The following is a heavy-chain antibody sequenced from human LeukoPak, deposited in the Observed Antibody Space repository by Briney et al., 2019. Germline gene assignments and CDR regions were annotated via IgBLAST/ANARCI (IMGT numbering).Heavy chain of an antibody. CDR1: GYTFTGYY. D-gene: IGHD3-22*01. CDR2: INPNIGDT. V-gene: IGHV1-2*02. J-gene: IGHJ6*02. CDR3: ARDRAVVPPAYYGMDV. Sequence: ASVKVSCKASGYTFTGYYLHWVRLAPGQGLEWMGWINPNIGDTYYAQNFQGRVTMTRDASISTAYMELRSLTSDDTAVYYCARDRAVVPPAYYGMDVWGQGTTVTVSS.